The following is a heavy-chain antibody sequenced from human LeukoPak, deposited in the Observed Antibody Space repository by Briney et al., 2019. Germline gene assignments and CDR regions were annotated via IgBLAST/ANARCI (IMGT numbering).Heavy chain of an antibody. V-gene: IGHV5-51*01. CDR2: IYPGDSDT. J-gene: IGHJ4*02. Sequence: GESLKISCKGSGYSFTSYWIGWVRQMPGKGLEWMGIIYPGDSDTRYSPSFQGQVTISADKSISTAYLQWSSLKASDTAMYYCARQIYGSGSYQPYFDYWGQGTLVTVSS. CDR1: GYSFTSYW. CDR3: ARQIYGSGSYQPYFDY. D-gene: IGHD3-10*01.